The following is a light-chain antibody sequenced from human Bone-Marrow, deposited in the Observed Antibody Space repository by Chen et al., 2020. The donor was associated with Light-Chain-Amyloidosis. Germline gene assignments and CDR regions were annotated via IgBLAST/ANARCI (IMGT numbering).Light chain of an antibody. CDR1: DLPTKY. CDR2: RDT. V-gene: IGLV3-25*03. J-gene: IGLJ2*01. Sequence: YELPQPPSVSVSPRPTARITCTGDDLPTKYAYWYQQKPGQAPVLVIHRDTERPSGISERFSGSSSGTTATVTISGVQAEAEADYHCQSADSSGTYEVIFGGGTKLTVL. CDR3: QSADSSGTYEVI.